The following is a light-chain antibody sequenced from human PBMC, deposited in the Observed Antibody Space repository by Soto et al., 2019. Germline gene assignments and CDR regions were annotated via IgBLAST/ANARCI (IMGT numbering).Light chain of an antibody. Sequence: QLVLTQSPSASASLGASVKLTCTLSSGHSSYAIAWHQQQPEKGTRYLMKLNSDGSHSKGDGIPDRFSGSSSGAERYLTSSSLKSEDEADYYCQTWGTGIRVFGTGTKVTVL. CDR2: LNSDGSH. CDR3: QTWGTGIRV. V-gene: IGLV4-69*01. J-gene: IGLJ1*01. CDR1: SGHSSYA.